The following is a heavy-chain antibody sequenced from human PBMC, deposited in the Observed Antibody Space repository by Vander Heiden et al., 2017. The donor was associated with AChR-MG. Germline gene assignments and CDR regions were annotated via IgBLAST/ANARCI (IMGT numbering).Heavy chain of an antibody. Sequence: QVQLVQSGAEVKKPGASVKVSCKTSGYTFSGYDIHWVRQAPGQGLEWVGMINPSGGTTNYAQKFQGRCAMTRDTPTSTVYMELSSLRSEDTAVYYCARDPELAGPAHLPLYGMDVWGQGTTLTVSS. V-gene: IGHV1-46*03. CDR1: GYTFSGYD. D-gene: IGHD3-10*01. CDR3: ARDPELAGPAHLPLYGMDV. CDR2: INPSGGTT. J-gene: IGHJ6*02.